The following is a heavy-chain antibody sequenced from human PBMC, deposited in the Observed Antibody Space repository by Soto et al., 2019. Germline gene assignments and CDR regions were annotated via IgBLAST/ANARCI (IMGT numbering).Heavy chain of an antibody. V-gene: IGHV4-31*03. D-gene: IGHD2-2*01. J-gene: IGHJ4*02. CDR1: GGSISSGGYY. Sequence: PSETLSLTCTVSGGSISSGGYYWSWIRQHPGKGLEWIGYIYYSGFTYYNPSLKSRVTISVDTSKNQFSLKLSSVTAADTAVYYCARRLSRDFDYWGQGTLVTVSS. CDR2: IYYSGFT. CDR3: ARRLSRDFDY.